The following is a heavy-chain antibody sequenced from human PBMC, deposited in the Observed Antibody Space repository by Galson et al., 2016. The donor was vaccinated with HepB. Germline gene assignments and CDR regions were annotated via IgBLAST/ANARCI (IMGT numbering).Heavy chain of an antibody. V-gene: IGHV3-7*01. J-gene: IGHJ6*02. CDR1: GFTFSSYW. D-gene: IGHD4-17*01. CDR3: ARDYGGLDV. CDR2: IKPDGSEK. Sequence: SLRLSCAPSGFTFSSYWMSWVRQAPGKGLEWVANIKPDGSEKYYVDSVKGRFTISRDNAKNSLYLQMNSLRAEDTAVYYCARDYGGLDVWGQGTTVTVSS.